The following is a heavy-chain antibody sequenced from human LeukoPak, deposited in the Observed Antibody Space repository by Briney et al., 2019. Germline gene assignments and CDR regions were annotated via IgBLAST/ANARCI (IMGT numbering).Heavy chain of an antibody. V-gene: IGHV3-7*01. Sequence: GGSLRLPCAASGFIFSNYWMSWVRQAPGKGLEWVASMNQGGSKKNYVDSVKGRFTISRDNAKKSLYLQMNTLRAEDTAVYYCASNIQTTVTFDFWGQGTLVTVSS. CDR2: MNQGGSKK. CDR3: ASNIQTTVTFDF. J-gene: IGHJ4*02. D-gene: IGHD4-17*01. CDR1: GFIFSNYW.